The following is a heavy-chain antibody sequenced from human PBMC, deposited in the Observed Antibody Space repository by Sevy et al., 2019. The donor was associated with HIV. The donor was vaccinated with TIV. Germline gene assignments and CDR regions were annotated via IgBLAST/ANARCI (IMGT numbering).Heavy chain of an antibody. CDR2: IKQDGSEK. V-gene: IGHV3-7*01. CDR3: AREGSPYDTYYYYYGMDV. CDR1: GFTFNSYW. J-gene: IGHJ6*02. Sequence: GGSLRLSCAASGFTFNSYWMSWVRQAPGKGLEWVANIKQDGSEKYYVDSVKGRFTISRDNSQNSLFLQMNTLRAEDTAVYYCAREGSPYDTYYYYYGMDVWGQGTTVTVS. D-gene: IGHD5-12*01.